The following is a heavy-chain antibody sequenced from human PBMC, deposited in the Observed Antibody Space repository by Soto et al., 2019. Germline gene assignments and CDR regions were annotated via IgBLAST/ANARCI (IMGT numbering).Heavy chain of an antibody. CDR1: GALFSSYP. V-gene: IGHV1-69*01. D-gene: IGHD4-4*01. Sequence: EQLVQSGAEVKKPGSSVKVSCKASGALFSSYPISWVRQAPGQGLEWMGGIIPMFNITNFAQKFQGRITITADESTTTAYMELSSLRSEDTAVYYCARWPTVSRPTYGMDVWGQGTTVTVSS. J-gene: IGHJ6*02. CDR2: IIPMFNIT. CDR3: ARWPTVSRPTYGMDV.